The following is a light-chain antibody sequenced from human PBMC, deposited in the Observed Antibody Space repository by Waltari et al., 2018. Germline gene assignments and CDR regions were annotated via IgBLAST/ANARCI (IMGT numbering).Light chain of an antibody. CDR2: EVT. Sequence: QSALPQPPSASGSPGQSVTISCTGTSSDVVAYDYVSWYQQHPDKAPKLMINEVTKRTSGVPDRFSGSKSGNTASLTVSGLQAEDEADYYCCAYAGSYMVFGAGTKVTVL. V-gene: IGLV2-8*01. CDR1: SSDVVAYDY. CDR3: CAYAGSYMV. J-gene: IGLJ3*02.